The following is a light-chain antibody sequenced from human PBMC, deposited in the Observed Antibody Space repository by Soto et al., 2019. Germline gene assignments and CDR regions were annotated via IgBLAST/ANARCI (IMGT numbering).Light chain of an antibody. V-gene: IGLV2-14*01. CDR3: SSYTSSSTPL. Sequence: QSALTQPAAVSGSPGQSITISCTGTSSDIAAYNYVSWYQQHPGKAPKLMIYEVTDRPSGVSNRFSGSKSGNTASLTISGLQAEDEADYYCSSYTSSSTPLFGGGTKLTVL. CDR1: SSDIAAYNY. CDR2: EVT. J-gene: IGLJ2*01.